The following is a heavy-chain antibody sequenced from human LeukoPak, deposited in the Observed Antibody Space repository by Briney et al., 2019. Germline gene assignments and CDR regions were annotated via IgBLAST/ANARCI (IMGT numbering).Heavy chain of an antibody. J-gene: IGHJ3*02. CDR2: ISWNGGST. CDR1: GFTFKDYG. V-gene: IGHV3-20*04. Sequence: PGGSLRLSCAASGFTFKDYGMHWVRQPPGKGLEWVSGISWNGGSTDYADSVKGRFTISGDKSKNTLYLQMNSLRPEDTAFYYCARGPGPIAGAKNPFDIWGQGTMVTVSS. CDR3: ARGPGPIAGAKNPFDI. D-gene: IGHD1-26*01.